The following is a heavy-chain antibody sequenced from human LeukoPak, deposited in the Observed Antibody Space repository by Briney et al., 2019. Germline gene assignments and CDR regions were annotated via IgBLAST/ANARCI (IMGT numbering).Heavy chain of an antibody. D-gene: IGHD2-15*01. V-gene: IGHV3-23*01. Sequence: GGSLRLSCAASGFTFSNYAMSWVRRAPGEGLEWVSGVSAGGDKTDYAESVKGRFTISRDNSKNTLYLQMNSLRAEDTAEYYCAKDSGGSCGSFDYWGQGTLVTVSS. CDR1: GFTFSNYA. J-gene: IGHJ4*02. CDR2: VSAGGDKT. CDR3: AKDSGGSCGSFDY.